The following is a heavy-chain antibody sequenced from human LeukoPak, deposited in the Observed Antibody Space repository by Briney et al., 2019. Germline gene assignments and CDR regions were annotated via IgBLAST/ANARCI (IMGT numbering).Heavy chain of an antibody. CDR2: ISSSSSYI. Sequence: GGSLRLSCAAPGFTVSSNEMSWVRQAPGKGLEWVSSISSSSSYIYYADSVKGRFTISRDNAKNSLYLQMNSLRAEDTAVYYCARGSPRTTAMVKYYFDYWGQGTLVTVSS. D-gene: IGHD5-18*01. CDR1: GFTVSSNE. J-gene: IGHJ4*02. CDR3: ARGSPRTTAMVKYYFDY. V-gene: IGHV3-21*01.